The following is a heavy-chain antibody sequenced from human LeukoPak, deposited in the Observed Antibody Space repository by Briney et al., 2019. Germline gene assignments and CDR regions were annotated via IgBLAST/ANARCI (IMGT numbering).Heavy chain of an antibody. V-gene: IGHV3-23*01. CDR1: GFTFSSYA. J-gene: IGHJ4*02. CDR2: ISDGGGHT. CDR3: AKDLSGSGSYGYFDY. Sequence: GGSLRLSCAASGFTFSSYAMSWVRQAPGKGLEWVSAISDGGGHTYYADSVEGRFTLSRDNSKNTLYLQMNSLRAEDTAVYYCAKDLSGSGSYGYFDYWGQGTLVTVSS. D-gene: IGHD3-10*01.